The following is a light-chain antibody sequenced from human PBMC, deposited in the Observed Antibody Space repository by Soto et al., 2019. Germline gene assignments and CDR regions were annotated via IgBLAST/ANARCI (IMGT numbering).Light chain of an antibody. CDR1: QSISIN. J-gene: IGKJ1*01. CDR3: HQRQSWPRT. Sequence: EIVMTQSPATLSVSPGERATLSCRASQSISINLAWYQQKLGQAPRLLIYGASTRATDIPARFSGSGSGTEFTLTISSLQSEDYAIYYCHQRQSWPRTLGQGTKVDIK. CDR2: GAS. V-gene: IGKV3-15*01.